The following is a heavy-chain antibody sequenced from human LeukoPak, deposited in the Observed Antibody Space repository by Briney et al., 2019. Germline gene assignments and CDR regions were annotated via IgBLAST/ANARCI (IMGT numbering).Heavy chain of an antibody. V-gene: IGHV1-2*06. CDR3: ARDYYGSGSYYGNFDY. Sequence: ASVKVSCKASGYTFTGYYMHWARQAPGQGLEWMGRINPNSGGTNYAQKFQGRVTMTRDTSISTAYMELSRLRSGDTAVYYCARDYYGSGSYYGNFDYWGQGTLVTVSS. CDR1: GYTFTGYY. D-gene: IGHD3-10*01. CDR2: INPNSGGT. J-gene: IGHJ4*02.